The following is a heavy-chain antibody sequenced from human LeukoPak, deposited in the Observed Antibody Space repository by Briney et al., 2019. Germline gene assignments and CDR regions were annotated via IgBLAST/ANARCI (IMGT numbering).Heavy chain of an antibody. J-gene: IGHJ5*02. Sequence: SETLSLTCAVYGGSFSGYYWSWIRQPPGKGLEWIGEINHSGSTNYNPSLKSRVTISVDTSKNQFYLKLNSVTAADTAVYYCARGQWEIRFDPWGQGTLVTVSS. CDR1: GGSFSGYY. V-gene: IGHV4-34*01. D-gene: IGHD1-26*01. CDR2: INHSGST. CDR3: ARGQWEIRFDP.